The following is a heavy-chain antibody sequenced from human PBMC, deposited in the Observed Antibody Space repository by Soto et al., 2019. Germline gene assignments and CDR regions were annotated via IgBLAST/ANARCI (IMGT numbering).Heavy chain of an antibody. CDR2: ISSSSSYI. Sequence: EGSLRLPCAASAFTFSSYSMNWVRQAPGKGLEWVSSISSSSSYIYYADSVKGRFTISRDNAKNSLYLQMNSLRSEDTAVYYCARAPVDSNGILRYFDWLPYYYYGIDVWGQRTTATVSS. V-gene: IGHV3-21*01. CDR1: AFTFSSYS. D-gene: IGHD3-9*01. CDR3: ARAPVDSNGILRYFDWLPYYYYGIDV. J-gene: IGHJ6*02.